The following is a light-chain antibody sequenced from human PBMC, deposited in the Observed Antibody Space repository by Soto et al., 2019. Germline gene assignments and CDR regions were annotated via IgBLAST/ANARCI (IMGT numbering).Light chain of an antibody. CDR1: QDIERW. Sequence: DIQMTQSPSSLSASVGDRVSITCRASQDIERWLAWYQQKPGEAPKVLIYAASSLQSGVPSRFSGSGSGTDFSLTISSLQPEDFATYYCKQSKSFQLNFGGGTKGDI. CDR2: AAS. J-gene: IGKJ4*01. CDR3: KQSKSFQLN. V-gene: IGKV1-12*01.